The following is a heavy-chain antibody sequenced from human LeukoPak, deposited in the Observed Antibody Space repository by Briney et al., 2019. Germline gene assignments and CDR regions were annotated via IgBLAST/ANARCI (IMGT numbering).Heavy chain of an antibody. D-gene: IGHD2-2*01. Sequence: SETLSLTCTVSGGSISIYYWGWIRQPAGKGLEWIGRIYTSGSTSYNPSLKSRVTMSVDTSKNQFSLKLSSVTAADTAVYYCARKNVVVPAAVYYYYYMDVWGKGTTVTISS. CDR2: IYTSGST. CDR1: GGSISIYY. J-gene: IGHJ6*03. V-gene: IGHV4-4*07. CDR3: ARKNVVVPAAVYYYYYMDV.